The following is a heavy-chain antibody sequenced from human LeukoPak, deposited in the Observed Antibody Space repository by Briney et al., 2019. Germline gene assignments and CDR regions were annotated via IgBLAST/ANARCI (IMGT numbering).Heavy chain of an antibody. CDR1: GYTFTGYY. D-gene: IGHD4-17*01. CDR3: ARDLTTVTLRPSWYFDL. J-gene: IGHJ2*01. CDR2: INPSGGST. Sequence: GASVKVSCKASGYTFTGYYMHWVRQAPGQGLEWMGIINPSGGSTSYAQKFQGRVAMTRDMSTSTVYMELSSLRSEDTAVYYCARDLTTVTLRPSWYFDLWGRGTLVTVSS. V-gene: IGHV1-46*01.